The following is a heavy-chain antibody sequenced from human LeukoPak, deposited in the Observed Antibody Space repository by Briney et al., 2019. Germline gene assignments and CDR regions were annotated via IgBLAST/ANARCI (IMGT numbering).Heavy chain of an antibody. CDR3: AKGAASRGYTYVAN. V-gene: IGHV3-23*01. J-gene: IGHJ4*02. D-gene: IGHD5-18*01. CDR2: FIGGGAINT. CDR1: GFTFNNYP. Sequence: GGSLRLSCAASGFTFNNYPMSWVRQAPGKGLEWFPTFIGGGAINTYYADSVKGRFTISRDNSNNTLYLQMNSLRAEDTAVYYCAKGAASRGYTYVANWGQGTLVSVSS.